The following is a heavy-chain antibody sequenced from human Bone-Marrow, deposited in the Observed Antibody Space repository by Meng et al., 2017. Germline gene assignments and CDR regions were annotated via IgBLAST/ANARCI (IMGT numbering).Heavy chain of an antibody. CDR2: INPSGGST. D-gene: IGHD1-26*01. J-gene: IGHJ4*02. Sequence: ASVKVSCKASGYTFTSYYMHWVRQAPGQGLEWMGIINPSGGSTSYAQKFQGRVTMTRDTSISTAYMELSRLRSDDTAVYYCARDSGSYLGRGFGDYWGQGTLVTVSS. V-gene: IGHV1-46*01. CDR3: ARDSGSYLGRGFGDY. CDR1: GYTFTSYY.